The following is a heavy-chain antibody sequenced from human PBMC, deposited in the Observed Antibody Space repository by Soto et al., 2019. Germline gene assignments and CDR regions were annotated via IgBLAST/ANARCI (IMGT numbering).Heavy chain of an antibody. V-gene: IGHV3-23*01. Sequence: PGGSLRLSCAASGFTFSSYAMSWVRQAPGKGLEWVSAISGSGGSTYYADSVKGRFTISRDNSKNTLYLQMNSLRAEDTAVYYCAKDVGERQWLVTGFDYWGQGTLVTVSS. J-gene: IGHJ4*02. CDR3: AKDVGERQWLVTGFDY. CDR1: GFTFSSYA. D-gene: IGHD6-19*01. CDR2: ISGSGGST.